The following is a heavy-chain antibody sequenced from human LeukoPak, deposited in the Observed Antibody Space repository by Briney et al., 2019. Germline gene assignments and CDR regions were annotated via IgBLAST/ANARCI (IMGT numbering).Heavy chain of an antibody. Sequence: GGSLRLSCAASGFTFSDYYMSWIRQAPGKGLEWVSYISSSGSTIYYADSVKGRFTISRDSAKNSLYLQMNSLRAEDTAVYYCARGPFDSSGWCDAFDIWGQGTMVTVSS. CDR2: ISSSGSTI. V-gene: IGHV3-11*01. J-gene: IGHJ3*02. CDR1: GFTFSDYY. D-gene: IGHD6-19*01. CDR3: ARGPFDSSGWCDAFDI.